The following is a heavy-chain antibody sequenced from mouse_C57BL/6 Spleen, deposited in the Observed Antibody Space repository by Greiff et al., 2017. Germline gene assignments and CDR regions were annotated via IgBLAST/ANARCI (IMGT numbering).Heavy chain of an antibody. Sequence: QVQLQQPGAELVKPGASVKLSCKASGYTFTSYWMHWVKQRPGRGLEWIGRIDPNSGGNKYNEKFKSKDTLTVDKPSSTAYMQLSSLTSEDSAVYYCARSWYSNYEGSAMDYWGQGTAVTVSS. V-gene: IGHV1-72*01. CDR1: GYTFTSYW. D-gene: IGHD2-5*01. CDR3: ARSWYSNYEGSAMDY. J-gene: IGHJ4*01. CDR2: IDPNSGGN.